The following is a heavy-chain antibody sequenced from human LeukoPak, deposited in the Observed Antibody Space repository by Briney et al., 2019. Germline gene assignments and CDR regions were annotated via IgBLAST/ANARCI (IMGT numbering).Heavy chain of an antibody. D-gene: IGHD6-19*01. CDR3: AATIAVADYYFDY. J-gene: IGHJ4*02. CDR1: GFTFSSYS. V-gene: IGHV3-21*01. Sequence: PGGSLSLSCAASGFTFSSYSMNWVRQAPGKGLEWVSFISSSSSYIYYADSVKGRFTISRDNAKNSLYLQMNSLRAEDTAVYYCAATIAVADYYFDYWGQGTLVTVSS. CDR2: ISSSSSYI.